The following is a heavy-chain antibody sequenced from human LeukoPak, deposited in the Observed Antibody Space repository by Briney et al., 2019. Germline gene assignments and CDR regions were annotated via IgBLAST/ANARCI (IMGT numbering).Heavy chain of an antibody. D-gene: IGHD3-22*01. CDR1: GGSISSNSYY. CDR2: IYYSGST. V-gene: IGHV4-39*07. J-gene: IGHJ4*02. CDR3: AREILYDSTGYYL. Sequence: SETLSLTCTVSGGSISSNSYYWGWIRQPPGKGLEWIGSIYYSGSTYYNPSLNIRVAISVDTSKNQFSLNLRSVTAADTAVYYCAREILYDSTGYYLWGQGTLVTVSS.